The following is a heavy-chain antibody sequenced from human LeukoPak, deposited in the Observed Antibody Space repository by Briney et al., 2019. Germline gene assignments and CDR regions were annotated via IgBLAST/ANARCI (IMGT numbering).Heavy chain of an antibody. J-gene: IGHJ5*02. CDR2: ISSSSSYI. CDR1: GFTFSSYS. D-gene: IGHD3-10*01. V-gene: IGHV3-21*01. CDR3: ARDPDYYGSGSTKSGP. Sequence: GGSLRLSCAASGFTFSSYSMNWVRQAPGKGLEWVSSISSSSSYIYYADSVRGRFTISRDNAKNSLYLQMNSLRAEDTAVYYCARDPDYYGSGSTKSGPWGQGTLVTVSS.